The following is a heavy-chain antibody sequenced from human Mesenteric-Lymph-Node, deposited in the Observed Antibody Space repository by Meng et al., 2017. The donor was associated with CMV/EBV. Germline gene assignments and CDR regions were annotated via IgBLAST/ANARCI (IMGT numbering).Heavy chain of an antibody. J-gene: IGHJ6*02. CDR2: ISSSGSTI. CDR1: GFTFSDYY. D-gene: IGHD6-6*01. V-gene: IGHV3-11*04. Sequence: GESLKISCAASGFTFSDYYMSWIRQAPGKGLEWVSYISSSGSTIYYADSVKGRFTISRDNAKNSLYLQMNSLRAEDTAVYYCARGQLVPPFYYYGMDVWGQGTTVTVSS. CDR3: ARGQLVPPFYYYGMDV.